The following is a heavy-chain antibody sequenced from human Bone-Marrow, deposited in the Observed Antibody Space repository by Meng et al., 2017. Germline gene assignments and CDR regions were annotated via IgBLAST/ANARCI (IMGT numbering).Heavy chain of an antibody. CDR1: GGAISSYY. CDR3: ARGGLWFANWFDP. Sequence: SETLSLTCTVSGGAISSYYWSWIRQPPGKGLEWIGYIYYSGSTNYNPSLKSRVTISVDTSKNQFPLKLSSVTAADTAVHYCARGGLWFANWFDPWGQGTLVTVSS. V-gene: IGHV4-59*01. D-gene: IGHD3-10*01. J-gene: IGHJ5*02. CDR2: IYYSGST.